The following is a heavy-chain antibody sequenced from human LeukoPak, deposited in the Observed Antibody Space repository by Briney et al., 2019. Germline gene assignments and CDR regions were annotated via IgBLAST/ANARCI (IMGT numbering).Heavy chain of an antibody. CDR1: GYTFTDYY. CDR3: ARGGTSSGWLFDY. J-gene: IGHJ4*02. CDR2: INPNSGGT. D-gene: IGHD6-19*01. Sequence: ASVKVSCKASGYTFTDYYMHWVRQAPGQGLEWMGWINPNSGGTNYAQKFQGRVTMTRDTSISTAYMELSRLRSDDTAVYYCARGGTSSGWLFDYWGQGTLVTVSS. V-gene: IGHV1-2*02.